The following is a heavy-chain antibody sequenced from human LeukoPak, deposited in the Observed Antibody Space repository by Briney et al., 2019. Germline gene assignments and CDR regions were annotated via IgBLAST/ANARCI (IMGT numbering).Heavy chain of an antibody. CDR2: IYYSGST. D-gene: IGHD1-26*01. Sequence: SETLSLTCTVSGGSISSGGYSWSWIRQHPGKGLEWIGYIYYSGSTYYNPSLKSRVTISVDTSKNQFSLKLSSVTAADTAVYYCARDRSIVGASWAFDIWGQGTMVTVSS. V-gene: IGHV4-31*03. CDR1: GGSISSGGYS. J-gene: IGHJ3*02. CDR3: ARDRSIVGASWAFDI.